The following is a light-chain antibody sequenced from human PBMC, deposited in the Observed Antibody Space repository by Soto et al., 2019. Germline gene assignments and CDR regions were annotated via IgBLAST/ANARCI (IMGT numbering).Light chain of an antibody. J-gene: IGLJ2*01. CDR1: GDDIGSYNY. CDR3: SSYSSTSTLI. V-gene: IGLV2-14*01. Sequence: QAVVTQPASVSGSPGQSITISCTGTGDDIGSYNYVSWYQQHPGKAPKVMIYEVNKRPSGVSYRFSGSKSDNTASLTISGLQAEDEADYSCSSYSSTSTLIFGGGTKLTVL. CDR2: EVN.